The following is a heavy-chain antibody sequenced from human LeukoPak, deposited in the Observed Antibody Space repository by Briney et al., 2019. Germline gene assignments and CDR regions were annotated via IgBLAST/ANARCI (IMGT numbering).Heavy chain of an antibody. Sequence: SVKVSCKASGGTFSSYAIRWVRQAPGQGLEWMGRINPIFGTANYAQKFQGRVTINTDRSTSTAYMELSSLRSEDTAVYYCANRIAYYYDSSGYYPYWGQGTPVTVAS. J-gene: IGHJ4*02. D-gene: IGHD3-22*01. V-gene: IGHV1-69*05. CDR2: INPIFGTA. CDR1: GGTFSSYA. CDR3: ANRIAYYYDSSGYYPY.